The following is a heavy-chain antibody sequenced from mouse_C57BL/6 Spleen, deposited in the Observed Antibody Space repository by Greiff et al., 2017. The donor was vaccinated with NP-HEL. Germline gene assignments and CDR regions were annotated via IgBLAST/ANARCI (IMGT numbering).Heavy chain of an antibody. CDR2: INPNNGGT. V-gene: IGHV1-26*01. D-gene: IGHD2-4*01. CDR3: ARSRLRRAMDY. CDR1: GYTFTDYY. Sequence: EVQLQQSGPELVKPGASVKISCKASGYTFTDYYMNWVKQSHGKSLEWIGDINPNNGGTSYNQKFKGKATLTVDKSSSTAYMELRSLTSEDSAVYYCARSRLRRAMDYWGQGTSVTVSS. J-gene: IGHJ4*01.